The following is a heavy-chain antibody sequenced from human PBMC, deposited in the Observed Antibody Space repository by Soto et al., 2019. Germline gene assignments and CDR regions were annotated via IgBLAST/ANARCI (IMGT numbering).Heavy chain of an antibody. J-gene: IGHJ5*02. CDR1: GGSFSGYY. CDR2: INHSGST. Sequence: QVQLQQWGAGLLKPSETLSLTCAVYGGSFSGYYWSWIRQPPGKGLEWIGEINHSGSTNYNPSLKSRVTISVDTSKNQFSLKLSSVTAADTAVYDWASGGTIRRGFDPWGQGTLVTVSS. V-gene: IGHV4-34*01. D-gene: IGHD2-2*02. CDR3: ASGGTIRRGFDP.